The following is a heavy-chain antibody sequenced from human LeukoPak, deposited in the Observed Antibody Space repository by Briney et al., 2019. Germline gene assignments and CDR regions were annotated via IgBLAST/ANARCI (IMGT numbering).Heavy chain of an antibody. CDR3: AKDSHRGYSYGQHYYFDY. D-gene: IGHD5-18*01. CDR1: GFTFSSYG. Sequence: GGSLRLSCAASGFTFSSYGMHWVRQAPGKGLEWVAFIRYDGSNKYYADSMKGRFTISRDNSKNTLFLQMNSLRAEDTAVYYCAKDSHRGYSYGQHYYFDYWGQGTLVTVSS. CDR2: IRYDGSNK. V-gene: IGHV3-30*02. J-gene: IGHJ4*02.